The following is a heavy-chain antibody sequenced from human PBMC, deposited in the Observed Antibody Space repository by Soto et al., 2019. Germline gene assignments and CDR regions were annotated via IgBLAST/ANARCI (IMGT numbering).Heavy chain of an antibody. Sequence: QVQLVQSGAEVKKPGASGNVSCKASGYTFPSYGIHWVRPAPGQGLEWMGWFSAYNGNTNYAPKLQGRVTMTTDTDPSTADMELRSRRADDTAVYYWARERDDSSWSSDEYFQHWGQGTLGTGSS. CDR1: GYTFPSYG. CDR2: FSAYNGNT. CDR3: ARERDDSSWSSDEYFQH. V-gene: IGHV1-18*01. J-gene: IGHJ1*01. D-gene: IGHD6-13*01.